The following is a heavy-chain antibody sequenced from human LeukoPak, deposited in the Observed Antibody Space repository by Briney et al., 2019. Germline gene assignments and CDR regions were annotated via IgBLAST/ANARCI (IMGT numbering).Heavy chain of an antibody. CDR3: ARDAVDTANAV. CDR1: GFTFSSYA. Sequence: GGSLRLSCAASGFTFSSYAMHWVRQAPGKGLVWVSHINSDGSITSYADSVKGRFTISRDNAKNTLYLQMNNLRAEDTAVYYCARDAVDTANAVWGQGTTVTVSS. CDR2: INSDGSIT. V-gene: IGHV3-74*01. J-gene: IGHJ6*02. D-gene: IGHD5-18*01.